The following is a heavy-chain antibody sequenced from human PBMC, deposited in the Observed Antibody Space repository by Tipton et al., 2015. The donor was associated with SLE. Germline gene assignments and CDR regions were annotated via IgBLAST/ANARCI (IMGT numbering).Heavy chain of an antibody. CDR2: IWYDGSNK. V-gene: IGHV3-33*03. D-gene: IGHD6-19*01. CDR3: ATRQGSGWYQSFDY. J-gene: IGHJ4*02. CDR1: GFTFSSYG. Sequence: SLRLSCAASGFTFSSYGMHWVRQAPGKGLEWVAVIWYDGSNKYYADSVKGRFTISRDNAKNSLYLQMDNLRPEDTAVYYCATRQGSGWYQSFDYWGQGSLVTVSS.